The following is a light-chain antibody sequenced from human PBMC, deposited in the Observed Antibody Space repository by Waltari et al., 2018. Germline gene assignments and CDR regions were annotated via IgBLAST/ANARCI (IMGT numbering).Light chain of an antibody. Sequence: SYVVTQSPSVSVAPGETARITCGGDNIGSKSVHWYQQRPGQAPVLVISYDSDRPSGIPERFSGSSSHNTGSLTITGAQAEDEASYYCHSRDASGVAGSFGGGTKLTVL. CDR3: HSRDASGVAGS. J-gene: IGLJ2*01. CDR1: NIGSKS. V-gene: IGLV3-21*01. CDR2: YDS.